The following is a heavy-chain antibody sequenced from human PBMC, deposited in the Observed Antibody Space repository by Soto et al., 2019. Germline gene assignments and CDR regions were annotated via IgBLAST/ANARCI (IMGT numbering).Heavy chain of an antibody. D-gene: IGHD3-10*01. Sequence: QVQLVQSGAEVQKPGSSVKVSCKASGGTFSSYAISWVRQAPGQGLEWMGGIIPIFGTANYAQKFQGRVTITADESTSTAYMELSSLRSEDTAVYYCASAPNYYGSGSYSSSWFDPWGQGTLVTVSS. V-gene: IGHV1-69*01. J-gene: IGHJ5*02. CDR3: ASAPNYYGSGSYSSSWFDP. CDR1: GGTFSSYA. CDR2: IIPIFGTA.